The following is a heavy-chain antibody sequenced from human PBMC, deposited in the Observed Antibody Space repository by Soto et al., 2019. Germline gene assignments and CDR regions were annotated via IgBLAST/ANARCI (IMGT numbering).Heavy chain of an antibody. V-gene: IGHV3-23*01. CDR1: GFTFSSYA. J-gene: IGHJ4*02. CDR3: AKVLAPTMIVVVINAGFDY. D-gene: IGHD3-22*01. Sequence: GGSLRLSCAASGFTFSSYAMSWVRQAPGKGLEWVSAISGSGDSTYYADSVKGRFTISRDNSKNTLYLQMNSLRAEDTAVYYCAKVLAPTMIVVVINAGFDYWGQGTLVTVSS. CDR2: ISGSGDST.